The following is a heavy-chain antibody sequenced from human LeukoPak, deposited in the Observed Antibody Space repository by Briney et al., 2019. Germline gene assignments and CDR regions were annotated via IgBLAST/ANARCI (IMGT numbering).Heavy chain of an antibody. CDR2: ISGDGTTT. CDR1: GFTFSNDW. J-gene: IGHJ4*02. CDR3: AGTWSFDY. D-gene: IGHD2-15*01. Sequence: EGSLRLSCAVSGFTFSNDWMHWVRQAPGKGLLWVSRISGDGTTTNYADSVKGRFTISRDNAKNMLYLQMDSLRAEDTAVYYCAGTWSFDYWGQGTLVTVSS. V-gene: IGHV3-74*01.